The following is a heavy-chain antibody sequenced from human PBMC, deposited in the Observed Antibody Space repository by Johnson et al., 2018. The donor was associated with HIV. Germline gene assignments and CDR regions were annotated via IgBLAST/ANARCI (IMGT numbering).Heavy chain of an antibody. V-gene: IGHV3-64*01. CDR2: ISGNGGST. CDR3: ARDWDAFDI. J-gene: IGHJ3*02. CDR1: GFTFSNYA. Sequence: VQLVESGGGLVQPGGSLRVSCAASGFTFSNYAIHWVRQAPGKGLEYVSAISGNGGSTYYANSVKGRFTISRDNSKNTLYLQMNSLRAEDTAVYYCARDWDAFDIWGQGTMVTVSS.